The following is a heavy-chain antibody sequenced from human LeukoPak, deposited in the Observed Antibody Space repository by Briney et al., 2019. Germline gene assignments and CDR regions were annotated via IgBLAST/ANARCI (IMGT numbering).Heavy chain of an antibody. J-gene: IGHJ4*02. CDR2: IYSGGST. Sequence: PGGSLRLSCAASGFTFSDYYMSWIRQAPGKGLEWVSVIYSGGSTYYADSVKGRFTISRDNSKNTLYLQMNSLRAEDTAVYYCARDHSSSLDYWGQGTLVTVSS. CDR1: GFTFSDYY. D-gene: IGHD6-13*01. V-gene: IGHV3-66*01. CDR3: ARDHSSSLDY.